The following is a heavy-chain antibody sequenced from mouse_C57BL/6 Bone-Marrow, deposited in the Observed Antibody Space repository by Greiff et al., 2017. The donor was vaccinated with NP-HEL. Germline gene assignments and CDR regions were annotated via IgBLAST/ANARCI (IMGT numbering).Heavy chain of an antibody. CDR1: GYTFTDYY. J-gene: IGHJ1*03. CDR2: INPNDGGP. CDR3: ARDVDGYCGYLDV. V-gene: IGHV1-26*01. D-gene: IGHD2-3*01. Sequence: EVQLQQSGPELVKPGASVKISCKASGYTFTDYYMNWVKQSHGKSLEWIGDINPNDGGPSYNQKFKGKATLTVDKSSSTAYMELRSLTSEDSAVSSCARDVDGYCGYLDVWGTGTTVTVSS.